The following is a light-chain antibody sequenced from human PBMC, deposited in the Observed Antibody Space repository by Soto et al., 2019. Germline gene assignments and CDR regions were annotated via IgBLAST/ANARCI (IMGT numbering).Light chain of an antibody. V-gene: IGKV3-20*01. CDR1: QSVSSSY. Sequence: EIVLTQSRGTLSLSPGERATLSCRASQSVSSSYLAWYQQKPGQAPRLLIYGASSRATGIPDRFSGSGSGTDFTLTISRLEPEDFAVYFCQQYGNSPPNTFGQGTKVDIK. CDR3: QQYGNSPPNT. CDR2: GAS. J-gene: IGKJ2*01.